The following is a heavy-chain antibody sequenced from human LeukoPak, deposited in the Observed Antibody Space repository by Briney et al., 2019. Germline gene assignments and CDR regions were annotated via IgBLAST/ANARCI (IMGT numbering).Heavy chain of an antibody. V-gene: IGHV1-18*01. D-gene: IGHD4-17*01. CDR1: GYTFSDYS. CDR3: ARVTTVTRSPWSWGPKKIGQEVNWFDP. Sequence: GASLRVSCKASGYTFSDYSITWVRQAPGQGLEWMGCISPYNADTNYAQNFHGRVTMTTDRFTRTAYMELRNLRSDDTAVYYCARVTTVTRSPWSWGPKKIGQEVNWFDPWGQGTLITVS. CDR2: ISPYNADT. J-gene: IGHJ5*02.